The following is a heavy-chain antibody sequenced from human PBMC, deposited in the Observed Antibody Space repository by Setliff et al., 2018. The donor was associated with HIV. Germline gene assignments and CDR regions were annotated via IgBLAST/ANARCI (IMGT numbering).Heavy chain of an antibody. CDR2: ILPVSGAA. V-gene: IGHV1-69*01. CDR3: VNLPFFYYYYMDV. CDR1: GDTFNNYA. Sequence: KVSCKASGDTFNNYAIGWVRQAPGQGLEWMGGILPVSGAANYAQKFQGRVTITADESTATFYMEMSTLRSEDAAVYYCVNLPFFYYYYMDVWGEGTPVTVSS. J-gene: IGHJ6*03.